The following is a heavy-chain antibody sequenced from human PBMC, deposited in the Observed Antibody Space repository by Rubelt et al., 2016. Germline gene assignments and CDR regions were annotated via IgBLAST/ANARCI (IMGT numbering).Heavy chain of an antibody. CDR1: TYA. J-gene: IGHJ4*02. D-gene: IGHD1-26*01. Sequence: TYAMHWVRQAPGKGLEWVAVISYDGSNKYYADSVKGRFTISRDNSKNTLYVQMNSLRGEDTSVYYCARNSQLLNYFDYWGQGTLVTVSS. CDR3: ARNSQLLNYFDY. V-gene: IGHV3-30-3*01. CDR2: ISYDGSNK.